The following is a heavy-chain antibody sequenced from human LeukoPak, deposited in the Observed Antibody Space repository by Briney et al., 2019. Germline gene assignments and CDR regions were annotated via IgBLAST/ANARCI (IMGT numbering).Heavy chain of an antibody. CDR1: GGSISSWY. CDR3: ARETSLAGFASGLGFNY. V-gene: IGHV4-59*01. Sequence: SETLSLTCTVSGGSISSWYWSWIRQPPGKGLEWIGYIYGSGNTSYNPSLKSRVTMSIDRSKNQFSLKLTSVTAADTATYYCARETSLAGFASGLGFNYWGQGILVTVSS. J-gene: IGHJ4*02. CDR2: IYGSGNT. D-gene: IGHD6-19*01.